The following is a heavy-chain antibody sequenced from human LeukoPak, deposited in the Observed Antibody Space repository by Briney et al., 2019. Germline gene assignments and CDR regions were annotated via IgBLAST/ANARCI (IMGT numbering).Heavy chain of an antibody. D-gene: IGHD3-9*01. V-gene: IGHV4-39*01. J-gene: IGHJ6*02. CDR3: ARRTPPELRYFDWPPSSYGMDV. CDR2: IYYSGST. CDR1: GGSISSSSYY. Sequence: SETLSLTCTVSGGSISSSSYYWGWIRQPPGKGLEWIGSIYYSGSTYYNPSLKSRVTISVDTSKNQFSLKLSSVTAADTAVYYCARRTPPELRYFDWPPSSYGMDVWGQGTTVTVSS.